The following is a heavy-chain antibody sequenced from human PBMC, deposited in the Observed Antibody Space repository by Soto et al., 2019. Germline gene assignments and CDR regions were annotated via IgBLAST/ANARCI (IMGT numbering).Heavy chain of an antibody. CDR2: IYSGGST. Sequence: GGSLRLSCASSGFTVSSNYIIWVRQAPVKGLHSVSVIYSGGSTYYADSVKGRFTISRDNSKNTLYLQMNSLRAEDTAVYYCASTSSDIVVVPAFYYYYGMDVWGQGTTVTVSS. CDR1: GFTVSSNY. D-gene: IGHD2-2*01. J-gene: IGHJ6*02. V-gene: IGHV3-53*01. CDR3: ASTSSDIVVVPAFYYYYGMDV.